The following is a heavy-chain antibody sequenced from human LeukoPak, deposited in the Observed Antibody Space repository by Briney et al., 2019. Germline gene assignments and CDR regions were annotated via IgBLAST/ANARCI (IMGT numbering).Heavy chain of an antibody. V-gene: IGHV3-23*01. CDR3: ARVAYCGGDCYSYYFDY. J-gene: IGHJ4*02. Sequence: PGGTLRLSCAASGFTFSNYGLSWVRQAPGKGLEWVSGITGSGGSTYYADSVKGRFTISRDNSKNTLYLQMNSLRAEDTAVYYCARVAYCGGDCYSYYFDYWGQGTLVTVSS. CDR2: ITGSGGST. CDR1: GFTFSNYG. D-gene: IGHD2-21*02.